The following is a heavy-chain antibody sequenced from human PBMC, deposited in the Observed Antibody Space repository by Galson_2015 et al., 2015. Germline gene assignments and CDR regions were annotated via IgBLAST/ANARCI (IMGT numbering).Heavy chain of an antibody. J-gene: IGHJ4*02. V-gene: IGHV3-23*01. CDR3: AKGDRDGGPYYLDY. D-gene: IGHD5-24*01. CDR2: ITGDGGIA. CDR1: GFTFSSYT. Sequence: SLRLSCAGSGFTFSSYTTNWVRQAPGKGLEWVSAITGDGGIAGYADSVRGRFTISRDNSKNTLYLQMNSLRAEDTAVFYCAKGDRDGGPYYLDYWGQGILVTVSS.